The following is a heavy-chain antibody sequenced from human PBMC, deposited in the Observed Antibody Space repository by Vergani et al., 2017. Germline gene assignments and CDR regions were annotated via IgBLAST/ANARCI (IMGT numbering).Heavy chain of an antibody. CDR1: GGTFSSYT. Sequence: QVQLVQSGAEVKKPGSSVKVSCKASGGTFSSYTISWVRQAPGQGFEWMGRIIPILGIANYAQKFQGRVTITADKSTSTAYMDLSSLRSEDTAVYYCASLYYDILTGYHYYMDVWGKGTTVTVSS. V-gene: IGHV1-69*02. CDR2: IIPILGIA. J-gene: IGHJ6*03. D-gene: IGHD3-9*01. CDR3: ASLYYDILTGYHYYMDV.